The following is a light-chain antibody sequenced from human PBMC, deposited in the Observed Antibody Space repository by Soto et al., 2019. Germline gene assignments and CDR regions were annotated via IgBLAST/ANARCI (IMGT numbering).Light chain of an antibody. V-gene: IGKV1-9*01. CDR3: QQFNAYPLT. J-gene: IGKJ4*01. Sequence: DIQLTQSPSFLSASVGDRVTISCRASQGISDYLAWYQQKPGKAPKLLIYGASTLQSGVPSRFSGSAAGTEFTLTISSLQPEDFATYFCQQFNAYPLTFGGGTKLEIK. CDR2: GAS. CDR1: QGISDY.